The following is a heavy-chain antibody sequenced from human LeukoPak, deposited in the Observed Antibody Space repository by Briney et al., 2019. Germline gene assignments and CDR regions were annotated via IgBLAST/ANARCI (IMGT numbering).Heavy chain of an antibody. CDR3: ASRGVPRYYYYGMDV. Sequence: PSETLSLTCAVYGGSFSGYYWSWIRQPPGKGLEWIGEINHSGSTNYNPSLKSRVTISVDTSKNQFSLKLSSVTAADTAVYYCASRGVPRYYYYGMDVWGQGTTVTVSS. CDR1: GGSFSGYY. J-gene: IGHJ6*02. V-gene: IGHV4-34*01. D-gene: IGHD3-3*01. CDR2: INHSGST.